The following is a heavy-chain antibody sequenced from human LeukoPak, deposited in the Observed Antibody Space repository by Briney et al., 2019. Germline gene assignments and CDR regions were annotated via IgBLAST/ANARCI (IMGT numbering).Heavy chain of an antibody. CDR2: IYSGGST. CDR3: ARVIRLAVVPGPWFDP. J-gene: IGHJ5*02. V-gene: IGHV3-53*04. D-gene: IGHD6-19*01. CDR1: GFTVSSNY. Sequence: GGSLRLSCAASGFTVSSNYMSWVRQAPGKGLEWVSVIYSGGSTYYANSVKGRFTISRHNSKNTLYLQMNSLRAEDTAVYYCARVIRLAVVPGPWFDPWGQGTLVTVSS.